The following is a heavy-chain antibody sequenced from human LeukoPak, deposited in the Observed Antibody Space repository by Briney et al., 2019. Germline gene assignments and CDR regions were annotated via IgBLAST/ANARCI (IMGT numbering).Heavy chain of an antibody. CDR2: IKQDGSEK. CDR3: ARGTPLDYDFWSGYFSYYYYMDV. CDR1: GFTFSSYW. Sequence: GGSLRLSCAASGFTFSSYWMSWVRQAPGKGLEWVANIKQDGSEKYYVDSVKGRFTISRDNAKNSLYLQMNSLRAEDTAVYYCARGTPLDYDFWSGYFSYYYYMDVWGKGTTVTVSS. V-gene: IGHV3-7*01. D-gene: IGHD3-3*01. J-gene: IGHJ6*03.